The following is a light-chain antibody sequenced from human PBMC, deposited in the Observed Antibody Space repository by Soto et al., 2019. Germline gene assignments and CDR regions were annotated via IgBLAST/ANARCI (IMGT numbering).Light chain of an antibody. V-gene: IGKV3-15*01. Sequence: IVMTQSPATLSVSPWERATLSCRASQNILSNLAWYQQKPGQAPRLLIYGASTRATGIPARFSGSGSGTEFTLTISSLQSEDFAVYYCQQRSNWPRTFGQGTRLEIK. CDR3: QQRSNWPRT. CDR2: GAS. CDR1: QNILSN. J-gene: IGKJ5*01.